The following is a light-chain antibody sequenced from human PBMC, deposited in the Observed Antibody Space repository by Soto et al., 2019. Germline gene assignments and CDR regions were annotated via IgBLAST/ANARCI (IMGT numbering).Light chain of an antibody. Sequence: EIVMTQSPATLSVSPGERATLSCGASQSVSTNLAWYQQKPGQAPRLLIYGASSRATGIPDRFSGSGSGTDFTLTISRLQSEDFAVYYCQQYSKWPLTFGGGTKVDI. CDR1: QSVSTN. CDR3: QQYSKWPLT. V-gene: IGKV3D-15*01. CDR2: GAS. J-gene: IGKJ4*01.